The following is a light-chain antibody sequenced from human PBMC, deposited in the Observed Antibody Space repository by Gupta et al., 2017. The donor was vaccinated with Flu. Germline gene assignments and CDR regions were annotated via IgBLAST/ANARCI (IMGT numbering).Light chain of an antibody. CDR3: QQDDSSPPT. CDR2: LAS. J-gene: IGKJ1*01. CDR1: QNIFVSSNDKQI. V-gene: IGKV4-1*01. Sequence: SRSSQNIFVSSNDKQILAWHRQKLGQPPELLITLASTRESGVPDRFSGGGSGTDFTLTISSLQAEDVAVYYCQQDDSSPPTFGQGTRVEIK.